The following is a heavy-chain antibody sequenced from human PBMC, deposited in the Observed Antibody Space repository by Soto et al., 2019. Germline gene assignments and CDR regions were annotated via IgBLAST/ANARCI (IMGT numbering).Heavy chain of an antibody. Sequence: SSETLSLTCTVSGGSISSSSYYRGWIRQPPGKGLEWIGSIYYSGSTYYNPSLKSRVTISVDTSKNQFSLKLSSVTAADTAVYYCARQGYGDSFYYYYGMDVWGQGTTVT. J-gene: IGHJ6*02. CDR1: GGSISSSSYY. D-gene: IGHD4-17*01. CDR3: ARQGYGDSFYYYYGMDV. V-gene: IGHV4-39*01. CDR2: IYYSGST.